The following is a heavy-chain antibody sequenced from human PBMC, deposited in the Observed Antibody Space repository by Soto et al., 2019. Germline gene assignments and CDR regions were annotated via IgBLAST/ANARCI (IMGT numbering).Heavy chain of an antibody. CDR1: GASISGSYYY. J-gene: IGHJ4*02. CDR3: ATSQKGYNWNYFDH. D-gene: IGHD1-20*01. Sequence: LSLPCAVSGASISGSYYYWAWLRQSPGKGPEWIGSVFYTGFTSYNPSLESRVSVSVDTSKSQFSLKLSAVTAADTAVYYCATSQKGYNWNYFDHWGQGALVTVSS. CDR2: VFYTGFT. V-gene: IGHV4-39*01.